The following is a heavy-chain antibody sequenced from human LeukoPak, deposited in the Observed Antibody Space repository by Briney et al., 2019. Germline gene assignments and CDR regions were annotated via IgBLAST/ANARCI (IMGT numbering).Heavy chain of an antibody. D-gene: IGHD6-13*01. Sequence: SETLSLTCTVSGGSISSYYWSWIRQPPGKGLEWIGYIYYSGSTNYNPSLKSRVTISVDTSKSQFSLKLSSVTAADTAVYYCARDAGSSSNNWFDPWGQGTLVTVSS. CDR1: GGSISSYY. CDR3: ARDAGSSSNNWFDP. J-gene: IGHJ5*02. CDR2: IYYSGST. V-gene: IGHV4-59*01.